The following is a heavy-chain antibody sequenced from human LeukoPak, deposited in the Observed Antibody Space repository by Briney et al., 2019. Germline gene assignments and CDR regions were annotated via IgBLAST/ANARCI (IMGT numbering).Heavy chain of an antibody. V-gene: IGHV4-59*08. CDR2: IYYSGST. D-gene: IGHD3-10*01. CDR3: ARLRFGELPYYYYYGMDV. J-gene: IGHJ6*02. CDR1: GGSISSYY. Sequence: SETLSLTCTVSGGSISSYYWSWIRPPPGKGLEWIGYIYYSGSTNYNPSLKSRVTISVDTSKNQFSLKLSSVTAADTAVYYCARLRFGELPYYYYYGMDVWGQGTTVTVSS.